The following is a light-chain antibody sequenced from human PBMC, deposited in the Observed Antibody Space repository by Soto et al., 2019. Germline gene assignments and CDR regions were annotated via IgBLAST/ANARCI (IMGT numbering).Light chain of an antibody. CDR1: KLGDKY. CDR3: LSWDNSHV. J-gene: IGLJ2*01. Sequence: SYELTQPPSVSVSPGQTDSITCSGDKLGDKYACWYQQKPGQSTVLVIYQDSKRPSGIPERLSGSNSGNTATLTISGTQAMDETDDYCLSWDNSHVFGGGNKVTVL. V-gene: IGLV3-1*01. CDR2: QDS.